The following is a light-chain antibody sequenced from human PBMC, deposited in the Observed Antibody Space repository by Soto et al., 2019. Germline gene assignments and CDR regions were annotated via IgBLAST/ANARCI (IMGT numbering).Light chain of an antibody. CDR2: DVS. CDR3: SSFTRSNSYV. J-gene: IGLJ1*01. Sequence: QSVLTQPASVSGSPGQSITISCTGTSSDVGAYNYVPWYQQHPGKVPKLMIYDVSDRPSGVSNRFSGSKSGNTASLTISGLQAEDEADYYCSSFTRSNSYVFGTGTKLTVL. V-gene: IGLV2-14*03. CDR1: SSDVGAYNY.